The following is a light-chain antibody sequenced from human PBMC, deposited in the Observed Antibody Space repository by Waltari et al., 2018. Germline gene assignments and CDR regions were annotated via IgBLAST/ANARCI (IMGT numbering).Light chain of an antibody. CDR1: QTISNW. V-gene: IGKV1-5*03. J-gene: IGKJ1*01. CDR2: KAA. CDR3: QQYNSLWT. Sequence: DIQITQSHSTLSASVGDRVTITCRASQTISNWLAWDQQKPGKAPKLIIYKAASLESGVPSRFSGSGSGTEFTLTISSLQPDDFATYYCQQYNSLWTFGQGTKVEIK.